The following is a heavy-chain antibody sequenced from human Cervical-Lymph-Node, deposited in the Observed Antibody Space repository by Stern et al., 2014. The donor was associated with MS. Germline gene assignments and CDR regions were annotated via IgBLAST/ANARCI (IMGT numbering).Heavy chain of an antibody. Sequence: VQLEESGAEVKKPGASVKVSCKASGYTFTGYYMHWVRQAPGQGLEWMGWINPNSGGTNYAQKFQGWVTMTRDTSISTAYMELSRLRSDDTAVYYCARDGQGGRFLEWSPYYYYGMDVWGQGTTVTVSS. CDR2: INPNSGGT. V-gene: IGHV1-2*04. CDR1: GYTFTGYY. J-gene: IGHJ6*02. D-gene: IGHD3-3*01. CDR3: ARDGQGGRFLEWSPYYYYGMDV.